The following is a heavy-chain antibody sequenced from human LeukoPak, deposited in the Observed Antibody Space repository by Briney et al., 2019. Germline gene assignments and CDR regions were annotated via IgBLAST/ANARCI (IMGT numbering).Heavy chain of an antibody. CDR1: GYTFTGYY. V-gene: IGHV1-2*02. J-gene: IGHJ4*02. Sequence: GASVKVSCKASGYTFTGYYMHWVRQAPGQGLEWMGWINPNSGGTNYAQKFQGRVTMTRDTSISTAYMELSRLRSDDTAVYYCARDRVERNIAAAGTFDYWGQGTLVTVSS. D-gene: IGHD6-13*01. CDR3: ARDRVERNIAAAGTFDY. CDR2: INPNSGGT.